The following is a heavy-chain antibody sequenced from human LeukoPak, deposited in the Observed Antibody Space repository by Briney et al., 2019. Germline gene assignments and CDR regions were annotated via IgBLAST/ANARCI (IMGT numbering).Heavy chain of an antibody. CDR3: ARKGSGWYAFDI. CDR2: ISLTGLT. Sequence: PSGTLSLTCGVSGGSISNTNWWSWVRQPPGQGLEWIGEISLTGLTHYNPSLESRVTVSLDKSKNQLSLKLTSVTAADTAVYYCARKGSGWYAFDIWGQGTMVTVSS. D-gene: IGHD6-19*01. J-gene: IGHJ3*02. CDR1: GGSISNTNW. V-gene: IGHV4-4*02.